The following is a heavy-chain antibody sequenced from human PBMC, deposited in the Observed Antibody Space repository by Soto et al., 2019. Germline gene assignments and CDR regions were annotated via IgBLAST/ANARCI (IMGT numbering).Heavy chain of an antibody. CDR2: IIPIFGTA. J-gene: IGHJ5*02. Sequence: SVKVSCKASGGTFSSYAISWVRQAPGQGLEWMGGIIPIFGTANYAQKFQGRVTITADESTSTAYMELSSLRSEDTAVYYCARYYYDSSGQTMGNWFDPWGRGTLVTVSS. D-gene: IGHD3-22*01. CDR3: ARYYYDSSGQTMGNWFDP. V-gene: IGHV1-69*13. CDR1: GGTFSSYA.